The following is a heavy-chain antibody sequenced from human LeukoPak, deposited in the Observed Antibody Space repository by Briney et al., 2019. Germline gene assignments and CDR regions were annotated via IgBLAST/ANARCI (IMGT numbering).Heavy chain of an antibody. J-gene: IGHJ6*02. D-gene: IGHD1-26*01. CDR3: ASRSGSYADYYYGMDV. CDR1: GGSISSSSAY. V-gene: IGHV3-53*01. CDR2: IYSGGST. Sequence: ETLSLTCTVSGGSISSSSAYWGWIRQPPGKGLEWVSVIYSGGSTYYADSVKGRFTISRDNSKNTLYLQMNSLRAEDTAVYYCASRSGSYADYYYGMDVWGQGTTVTVSS.